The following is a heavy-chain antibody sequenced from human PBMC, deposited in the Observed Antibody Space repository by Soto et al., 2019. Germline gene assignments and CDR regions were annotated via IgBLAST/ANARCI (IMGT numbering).Heavy chain of an antibody. D-gene: IGHD3-22*01. CDR1: GFTFSSYE. V-gene: IGHV3-48*03. CDR3: ARNDYYDRSYGMEV. J-gene: IGHJ6*02. CDR2: ISSSGSTI. Sequence: GGSLRLSCAASGFTFSSYEMNWVRQAPGKGLEWVSYISSSGSTIYYADSVKGRFTISRDNAKNSLYLQMNSMRAEDTAVYYCARNDYYDRSYGMEVWGQGTTVTVSS.